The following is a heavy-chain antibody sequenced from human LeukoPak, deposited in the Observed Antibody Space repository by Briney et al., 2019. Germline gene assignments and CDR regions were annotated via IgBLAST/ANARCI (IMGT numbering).Heavy chain of an antibody. V-gene: IGHV1-69*06. CDR1: GGTFSSYA. Sequence: SVKVSCKASGGTFSSYAISWVRQAPGQGLEWMGGIIPIFGTANYAQKFQGRVTITADKSTSTAYMELSSLRSEDTAVYYCASRSLPQQWLGPVPWFQFDYWGQGTLVTVSS. CDR3: ASRSLPQQWLGPVPWFQFDY. D-gene: IGHD6-19*01. CDR2: IIPIFGTA. J-gene: IGHJ4*02.